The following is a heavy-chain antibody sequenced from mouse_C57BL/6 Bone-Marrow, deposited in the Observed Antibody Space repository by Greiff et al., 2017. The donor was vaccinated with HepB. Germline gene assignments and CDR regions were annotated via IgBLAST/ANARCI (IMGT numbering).Heavy chain of an antibody. CDR3: TTEDGSSYENFDY. J-gene: IGHJ2*01. V-gene: IGHV14-4*01. CDR2: IDPENGDT. CDR1: GFNIKDDY. D-gene: IGHD1-1*01. Sequence: VHVKQSGAELVRPGASVKLSCTASGFNIKDDYMHWVKQRPEQGLEWIGWIDPENGDTEYASKFQGKATITADTSSNTAYLQLSSLTSEDTAVYYCTTEDGSSYENFDYWGQGTTLTVSS.